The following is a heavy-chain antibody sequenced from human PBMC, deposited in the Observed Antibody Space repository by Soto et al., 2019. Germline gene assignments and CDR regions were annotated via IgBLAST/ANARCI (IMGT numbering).Heavy chain of an antibody. Sequence: EVKVLESGGDLVQPGGSLRLSGVPSGFTFSDYAMTWVRQAPGKGLDWVSSVSANGDITYYADSVKGRFTISRDNSNNTLLLQMNSLRAEDTALYYCARGDRGGSGSPASYYFSGLDVWGQGTTVIVSS. D-gene: IGHD3-10*01. V-gene: IGHV3-23*01. J-gene: IGHJ6*02. CDR2: VSANGDIT. CDR3: ARGDRGGSGSPASYYFSGLDV. CDR1: GFTFSDYA.